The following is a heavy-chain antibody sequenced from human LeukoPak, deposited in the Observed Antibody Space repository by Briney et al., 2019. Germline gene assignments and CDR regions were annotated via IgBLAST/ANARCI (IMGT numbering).Heavy chain of an antibody. D-gene: IGHD4-17*01. V-gene: IGHV4-39*01. J-gene: IGHJ4*02. Sequence: SETLSLTCTVSGGSISSSSYYWGWIRQPPGKGLGSIGSIYYSGSTYYNPSLTSRVTISVDTSKNQFSLKLSSVTAADTAVYYCVTTTVIATVDYWGQGTLVSVSS. CDR3: VTTTVIATVDY. CDR1: GGSISSSSYY. CDR2: IYYSGST.